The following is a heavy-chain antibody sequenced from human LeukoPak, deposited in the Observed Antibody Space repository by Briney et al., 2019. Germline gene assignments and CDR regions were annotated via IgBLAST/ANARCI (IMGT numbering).Heavy chain of an antibody. CDR2: IYGGSST. CDR3: ARGFRRGFDY. Sequence: GGSLRLSCAASGFTFSSYWMHWVRQAPGKGLEWVSVIYGGSSTYYADSVKGRFTISRDNSKNTLYLQMNPLRAEDTAVYYCARGFRRGFDYWGQGTLVTVSS. D-gene: IGHD3-10*01. J-gene: IGHJ4*02. V-gene: IGHV3-66*01. CDR1: GFTFSSYW.